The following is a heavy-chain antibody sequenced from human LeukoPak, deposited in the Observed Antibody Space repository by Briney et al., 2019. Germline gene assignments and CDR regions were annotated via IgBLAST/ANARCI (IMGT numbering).Heavy chain of an antibody. D-gene: IGHD5-18*01. V-gene: IGHV4-61*01. CDR3: ARDSHLSLQLWFEASGHFDY. Sequence: SETRSLTCTVSGGSVSSGSYYWSWIRQPPGKGLEWIGYIYYSGSTNYNPSLKSRVTISVDTSKNQFSLKLSSVTAADTAVYYCARDSHLSLQLWFEASGHFDYWGQGTLVTVSS. CDR2: IYYSGST. CDR1: GGSVSSGSYY. J-gene: IGHJ4*02.